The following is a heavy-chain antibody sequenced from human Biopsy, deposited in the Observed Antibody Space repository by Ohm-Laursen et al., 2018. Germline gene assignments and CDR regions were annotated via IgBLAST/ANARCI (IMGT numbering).Heavy chain of an antibody. D-gene: IGHD3-3*01. CDR2: VYYSGST. Sequence: TLSLTCGVSGGSISSRNHYWGWLRQPPGKELEWIGHVYYSGSTFYNSSLESRVTVSVDTSKNQFHLRLTSMSASDTAVYYCARHSLDDFWSGAHYYFDYWGLGTLVTVSS. CDR3: ARHSLDDFWSGAHYYFDY. J-gene: IGHJ4*02. CDR1: GGSISSRNHY. V-gene: IGHV4-39*01.